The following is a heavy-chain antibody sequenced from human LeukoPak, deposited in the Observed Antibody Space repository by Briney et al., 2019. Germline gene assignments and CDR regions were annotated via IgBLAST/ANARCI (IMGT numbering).Heavy chain of an antibody. CDR1: GFTFSSYG. CDR2: IWYDGRNK. Sequence: GGSLRLSCAASGFTFSSYGMHWVREAPGKRLEWVAVIWYDGRNKYYADSVKGRFTISRDNSKNTLYLQMNSLRAEDTAVYYCAREENDYGLDVWGQGTTVTVSS. CDR3: AREENDYGLDV. V-gene: IGHV3-33*01. D-gene: IGHD1-1*01. J-gene: IGHJ6*02.